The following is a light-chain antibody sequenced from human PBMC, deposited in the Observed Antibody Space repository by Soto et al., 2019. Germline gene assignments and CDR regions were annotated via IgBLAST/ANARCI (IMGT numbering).Light chain of an antibody. Sequence: EIVMTQSPATLSVSPGERATLSCRASQSISSNLAWYQQRPGQAPRLLISGASTRTTGIPARFSGSGSGTEFTLTISSLQSEDFAVYYCHQYNHWPRTFGLGTKVEIK. V-gene: IGKV3-15*01. CDR1: QSISSN. CDR3: HQYNHWPRT. CDR2: GAS. J-gene: IGKJ1*01.